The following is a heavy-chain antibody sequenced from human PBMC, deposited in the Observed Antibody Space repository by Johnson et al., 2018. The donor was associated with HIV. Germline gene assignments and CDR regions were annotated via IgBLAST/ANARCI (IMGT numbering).Heavy chain of an antibody. Sequence: VQLVESGGGLVQPGGSLRLSCAASGFIFSNYDMHWVRQPTGKGLEWVSGITTAGDTYYPGSVKGRFTIFRENVKNSLYLQMNSLRAGDTAVYYCARGVLAFDIWGQGTMVIVSS. D-gene: IGHD5/OR15-5a*01. CDR3: ARGVLAFDI. CDR2: ITTAGDT. V-gene: IGHV3-13*01. J-gene: IGHJ3*02. CDR1: GFIFSNYD.